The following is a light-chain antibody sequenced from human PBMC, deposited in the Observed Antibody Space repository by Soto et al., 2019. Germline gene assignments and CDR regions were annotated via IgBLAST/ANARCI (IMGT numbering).Light chain of an antibody. J-gene: IGKJ2*01. CDR1: QSVSSN. V-gene: IGKV3-15*01. CDR2: GAS. CDR3: QQYNNWHMYT. Sequence: EIVMTQSPATLYVSPGERATLSCRASQSVSSNLAWYQKKPGQAPRLLIYGASTRATGIPARFSGSVSGTEFTLTISSLQSEDFAVYYCQQYNNWHMYTFGQGTKLEIK.